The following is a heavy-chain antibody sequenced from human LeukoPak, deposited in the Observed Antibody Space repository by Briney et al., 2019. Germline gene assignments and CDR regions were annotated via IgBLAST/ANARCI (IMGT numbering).Heavy chain of an antibody. J-gene: IGHJ4*02. CDR3: AAGLYSSGWYFDY. CDR1: GFTFSSYA. D-gene: IGHD6-19*01. Sequence: PGGSLRLSCAASGFTFSSYAMHWVRQAPGKGLEWVAVISYVGSNKYYADSVKGRFTISRDNSKNTLYLQMNSLRAEDTAVYYCAAGLYSSGWYFDYWGQGTLVTVSS. CDR2: ISYVGSNK. V-gene: IGHV3-30*04.